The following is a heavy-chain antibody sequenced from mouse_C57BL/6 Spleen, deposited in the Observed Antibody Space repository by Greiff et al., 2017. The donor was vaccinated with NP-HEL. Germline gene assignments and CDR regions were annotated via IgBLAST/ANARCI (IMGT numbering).Heavy chain of an antibody. CDR3: ARERGVTNAYWYFDV. D-gene: IGHD2-2*01. CDR2: INYDGSST. V-gene: IGHV5-16*01. Sequence: EVQRVESEGGLVQPGSSMKLSCTASGFTFSDYYMAWVRQVPEKGLEWVANINYDGSSTYYLDSLKSRYIISRDNAKNILYLQMSSLKSEDTATYYCARERGVTNAYWYFDVWGTGTTVTVSS. CDR1: GFTFSDYY. J-gene: IGHJ1*03.